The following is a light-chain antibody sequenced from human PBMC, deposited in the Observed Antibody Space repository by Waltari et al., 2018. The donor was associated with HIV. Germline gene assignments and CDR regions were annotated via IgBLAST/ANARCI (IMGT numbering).Light chain of an antibody. CDR1: QSVSIY. CDR3: QQRSRWPPAYT. Sequence: EIVLTQSPATLSLSPGERATLSCRASQSVSIYLAWYQQKPGQPPRLLIYDASNRPTAIPARFSGSGSGTDFTLTISSLEPEDFAVYYCQQRSRWPPAYTFGQGTKLEIK. J-gene: IGKJ2*01. V-gene: IGKV3-11*01. CDR2: DAS.